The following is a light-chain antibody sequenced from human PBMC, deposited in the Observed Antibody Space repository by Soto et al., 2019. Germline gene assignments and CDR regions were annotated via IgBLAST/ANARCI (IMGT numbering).Light chain of an antibody. CDR3: QSYDSSLSIWV. CDR2: GNN. J-gene: IGLJ3*02. CDR1: RSNIGAGYG. Sequence: QSVLTQPPSLSGAPGQRVIISCTGSRSNIGAGYGVHWYRRLPGTAPKLLIYGNNNRPSGVPDRFSGSKSVTSASLAIAGLQAEDEADYSCQSYDSSLSIWVFGGGTKLTVL. V-gene: IGLV1-40*01.